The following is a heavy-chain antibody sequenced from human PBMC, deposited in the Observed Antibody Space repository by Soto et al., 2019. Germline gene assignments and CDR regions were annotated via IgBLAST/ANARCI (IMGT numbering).Heavy chain of an antibody. D-gene: IGHD2-15*01. CDR3: AHALPDNGGSCYDF. Sequence: QITLKESGPTLVKPTQTLTLTCTFSGFSLSTSGVGVGWIRQPPGKALEWLALIYWDDDKRYSPSLKSRLTITNDTSKNQVVLTMTNMDPVDTATYDCAHALPDNGGSCYDFWGQGTLVTVSS. CDR2: IYWDDDK. V-gene: IGHV2-5*02. CDR1: GFSLSTSGVG. J-gene: IGHJ4*02.